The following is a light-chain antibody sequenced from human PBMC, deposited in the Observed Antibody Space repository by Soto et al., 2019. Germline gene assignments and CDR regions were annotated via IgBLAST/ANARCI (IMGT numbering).Light chain of an antibody. J-gene: IGLJ3*02. Sequence: QSVVTQTPSVSAAPGQTVTISCSGSNSNIGNNYVSWYQQLPGTAPKLLSYEDDKRPSGIPDRFSGSKSGTSSTLAITGLQTGDEADYYCGTWDGSPNTVVFGGGTKLTVL. CDR2: EDD. CDR3: GTWDGSPNTVV. CDR1: NSNIGNNY. V-gene: IGLV1-51*01.